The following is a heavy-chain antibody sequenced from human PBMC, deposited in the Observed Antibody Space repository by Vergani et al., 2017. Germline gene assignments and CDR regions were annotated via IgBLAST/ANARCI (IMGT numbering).Heavy chain of an antibody. D-gene: IGHD6-6*01. CDR2: ISYDGSNK. CDR3: ARRSSSSLGYYYMDV. V-gene: IGHV3-30-3*01. J-gene: IGHJ6*03. Sequence: QVQLVESGGGVVQPGRSLRLSCAASGFTFSSYAMHWVRQAPGKGLEWVAVISYDGSNKYYADSVKGRFTISRDNSKNTLYLQMNSLRAEDTAVYYCARRSSSSLGYYYMDVWGK. CDR1: GFTFSSYA.